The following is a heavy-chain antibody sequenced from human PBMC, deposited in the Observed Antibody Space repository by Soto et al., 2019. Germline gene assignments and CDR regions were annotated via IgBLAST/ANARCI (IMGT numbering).Heavy chain of an antibody. CDR2: IIPIFGTA. CDR1: GGTFSSYA. CDR3: ARGAYSSLIAPAGIFDY. J-gene: IGHJ4*02. D-gene: IGHD6-13*01. Sequence: SVKVSCKASGGTFSSYAISWVRQAPGQGLEWMGGIIPIFGTANYAQKFQGRVTITADKSTSTAYMELSSLRSEDTAVYYCARGAYSSLIAPAGIFDYWGQGTLVTVSS. V-gene: IGHV1-69*06.